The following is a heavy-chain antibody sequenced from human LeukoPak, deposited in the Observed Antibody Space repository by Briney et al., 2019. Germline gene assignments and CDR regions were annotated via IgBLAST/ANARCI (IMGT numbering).Heavy chain of an antibody. CDR2: MYSSGST. CDR1: GDSITSGSYY. V-gene: IGHV4-61*02. Sequence: SETLSLTCTASGDSITSGSYYWSWMRQPAGEGLEWIGRMYSSGSTNYNPSLKSRVTISADTSKNQFSLRLTSVTAADTAVYYCARVGPWHTAKIDPWGQGTLVTVSS. CDR3: ARVGPWHTAKIDP. J-gene: IGHJ5*02. D-gene: IGHD5-18*01.